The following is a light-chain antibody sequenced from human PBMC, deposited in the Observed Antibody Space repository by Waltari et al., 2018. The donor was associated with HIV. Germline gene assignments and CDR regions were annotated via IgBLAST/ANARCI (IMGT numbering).Light chain of an antibody. V-gene: IGKV4-1*01. CDR3: NQYYVPPFT. CDR2: WAS. J-gene: IGKJ3*01. CDR1: QSVMVRTTNSDYNY. Sequence: DIVTTQSPGSLALSLGETATIYCRSSQSVMVRTTNSDYNYIPWYQQKPGQPPKLLFYWASNRESGVPDRFSASGSGTDFTLTISSLRAEDAAIYYCNQYYVPPFTFGPGTEVHIK.